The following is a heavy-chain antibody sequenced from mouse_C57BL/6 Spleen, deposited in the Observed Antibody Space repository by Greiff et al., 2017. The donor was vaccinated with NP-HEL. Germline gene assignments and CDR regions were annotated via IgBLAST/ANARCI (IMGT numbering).Heavy chain of an antibody. V-gene: IGHV5-4*01. CDR2: ISDGGSYT. CDR3: ARYNDYDGPSFDY. D-gene: IGHD2-4*01. J-gene: IGHJ2*01. CDR1: GFTFSSYA. Sequence: EVQLVESGGGLVKPGGSLKLSCAASGFTFSSYAMSWVRQTPEKRLEWVATISDGGSYTYYPDNVKGRFTISRDNAKNNLYLQMSHLKSEDTAMYYCARYNDYDGPSFDYWGQGTTLTVSS.